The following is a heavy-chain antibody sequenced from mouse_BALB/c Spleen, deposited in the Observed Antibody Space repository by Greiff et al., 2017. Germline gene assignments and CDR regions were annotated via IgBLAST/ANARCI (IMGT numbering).Heavy chain of an antibody. J-gene: IGHJ4*01. CDR3: AREGWDRYAMDY. CDR2: ISDGGSYT. D-gene: IGHD4-1*01. Sequence: EVQVVESGGGLVKPGGSLKLSCAASGFTFSDYYMYWVRQTPEKRLEWVATISDGGSYTYYPDSVKGRFTISRDNAKNNLYLQMSSLKSEDTAMYYCAREGWDRYAMDYWGQGTSVTVSS. V-gene: IGHV5-4*02. CDR1: GFTFSDYY.